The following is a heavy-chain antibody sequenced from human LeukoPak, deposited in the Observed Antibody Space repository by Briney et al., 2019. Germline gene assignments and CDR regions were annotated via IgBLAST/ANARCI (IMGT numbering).Heavy chain of an antibody. V-gene: IGHV4-34*01. D-gene: IGHD6-6*01. Sequence: SETLSLTCAVYGGSFSGYYWSWIRQPPGKGLEWIGEINHSGSTNYNPSLKSRVIISVDTSKNQFSLKLSSVTAADTAVYYCARDSLYSSSPELDYWGQGTLVTVSS. CDR2: INHSGST. J-gene: IGHJ4*02. CDR1: GGSFSGYY. CDR3: ARDSLYSSSPELDY.